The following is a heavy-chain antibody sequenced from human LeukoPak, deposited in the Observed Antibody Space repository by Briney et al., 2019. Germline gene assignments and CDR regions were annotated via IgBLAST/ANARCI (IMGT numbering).Heavy chain of an antibody. D-gene: IGHD2-2*01. V-gene: IGHV3-23*01. CDR3: AKQTSATCYSHIDY. CDR2: IGISGGRT. J-gene: IGHJ4*02. Sequence: PGASLRLSCAASGFTLSSYAMSGVRQAPGKGLEWVSDIGISGGRTYYAKSVKGRFTISRDDSKDTLYLHMDSLRAEDTAVYYCAKQTSATCYSHIDYWGQGTLVTVSS. CDR1: GFTLSSYA.